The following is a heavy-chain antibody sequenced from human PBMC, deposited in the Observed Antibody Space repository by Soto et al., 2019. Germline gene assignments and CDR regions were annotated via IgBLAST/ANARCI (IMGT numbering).Heavy chain of an antibody. CDR3: NRGKWSAL. CDR2: LYYSRST. Sequence: SETLSLTCTVSGGSISNDYLRWFRQPPGTGPVWIGFLYYSRSTNYVPSLKTRVTISIATSKNHFSLRVTSVPAPDPAVYSCNRGKWSALWGQGTLVTVSA. J-gene: IGHJ5*02. V-gene: IGHV4-59*13. CDR1: GGSISNDY.